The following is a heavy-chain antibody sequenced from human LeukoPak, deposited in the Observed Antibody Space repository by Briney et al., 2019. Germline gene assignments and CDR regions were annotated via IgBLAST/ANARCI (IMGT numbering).Heavy chain of an antibody. CDR1: VFSFSSYW. V-gene: IGHV3-7*01. D-gene: IGHD4-11*01. Sequence: PGGSLRLSCAASVFSFSSYWMSWVRQAPGKGPEWVANIKQDGGEKYHVDSVKGRFTISRDNAKTSLYLQMNRLRVEDTAVYYCAREDHSNYNYWGQGTLVTVSS. CDR2: IKQDGGEK. J-gene: IGHJ4*02. CDR3: AREDHSNYNY.